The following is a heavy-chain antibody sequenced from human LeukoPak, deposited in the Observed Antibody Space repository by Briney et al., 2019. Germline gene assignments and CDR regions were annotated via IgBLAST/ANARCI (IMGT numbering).Heavy chain of an antibody. CDR3: AKDYYDSSGYYYPSVGFDY. D-gene: IGHD3-22*01. Sequence: GGSLRLSCAASGFTFSSYAMSWVRQAPGKGLEWVSAISGSGGSTYYADSVKGRFTISRDNSKNTLYLQMNSLRAEDTAVYYCAKDYYDSSGYYYPSVGFDYWGQGTLVTVSS. CDR2: ISGSGGST. V-gene: IGHV3-23*01. J-gene: IGHJ4*02. CDR1: GFTFSSYA.